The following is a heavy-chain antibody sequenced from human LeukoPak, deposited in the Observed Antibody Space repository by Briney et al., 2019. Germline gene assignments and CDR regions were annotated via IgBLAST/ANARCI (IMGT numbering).Heavy chain of an antibody. CDR2: ISSSRYI. CDR1: GFTFSSYS. D-gene: IGHD6-13*01. CDR3: ARVGAAAGDFDY. V-gene: IGHV3-21*01. Sequence: GGSLRLSCAASGFTFSSYSMNWVRQAPGKGLEWVSSISSSRYIYYADSVKGRFTISRDNAKNSLYLQMNSLRAEDTAVYYCARVGAAAGDFDYWGQGTLVTVSS. J-gene: IGHJ4*02.